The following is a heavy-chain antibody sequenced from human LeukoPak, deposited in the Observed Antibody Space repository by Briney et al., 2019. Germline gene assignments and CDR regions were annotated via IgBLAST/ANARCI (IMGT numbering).Heavy chain of an antibody. CDR3: ARGVGYCSSTSCYAGKIYPPET. J-gene: IGHJ3*01. CDR2: IKPSGDNT. Sequence: ASVKVSCKTSGYSFTSYNLHWVRQAPGQRLEWMGIIKPSGDNTNHAQKFQGRVTMTTDTSASTVYMELSSLKSEDTAVYYCARGVGYCSSTSCYAGKIYPPETWGQGTMVTVSS. D-gene: IGHD2-2*01. V-gene: IGHV1-46*01. CDR1: GYSFTSYN.